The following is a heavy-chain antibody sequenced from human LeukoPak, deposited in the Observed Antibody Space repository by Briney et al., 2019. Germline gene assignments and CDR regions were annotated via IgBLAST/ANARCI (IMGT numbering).Heavy chain of an antibody. D-gene: IGHD5-24*01. CDR2: IYTSGST. CDR3: ARERRDGYSAEGGDAFDI. J-gene: IGHJ3*02. Sequence: SETLSLTCTVSGGSISSYYWSWIRQPAGKGLEWIGRIYTSGSTNYNPSLKSRVTISVDTSKNQFSLKLSSVTAADTAVYYCARERRDGYSAEGGDAFDIWGQGTMVTASS. CDR1: GGSISSYY. V-gene: IGHV4-4*07.